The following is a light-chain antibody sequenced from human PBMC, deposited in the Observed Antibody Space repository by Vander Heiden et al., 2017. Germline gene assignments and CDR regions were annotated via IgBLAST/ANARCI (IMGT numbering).Light chain of an antibody. V-gene: IGLV1-51*01. CDR3: GAWDDSLSGI. CDR1: RSNIGNIY. J-gene: IGLJ1*01. CDR2: DNN. Sequence: HSVLTQPPSVSAAPGQKVIISCSGGRSNIGNIYLSWSPQLPRTAPKLLIYDNNKRPSVIPDRFSGSKSGTSATLAITGLQTGDEADYYCGAWDDSLSGIFGSGTKVTVL.